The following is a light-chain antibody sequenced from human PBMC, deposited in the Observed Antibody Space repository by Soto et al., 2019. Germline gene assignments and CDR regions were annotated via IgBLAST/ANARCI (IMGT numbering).Light chain of an antibody. CDR1: GGTVASNY. CDR3: QSYDDTSSWV. J-gene: IGLJ3*02. Sequence: NFMLTQPHSVSESPGKTVTISCTGSGGTVASNYVQWYKQRPGSAPTAVMYEDSRRPSVVPDRFSGSIDSSSNSASLTISELKTEDEADYYCQSYDDTSSWVSGVGTKVTVL. CDR2: EDS. V-gene: IGLV6-57*02.